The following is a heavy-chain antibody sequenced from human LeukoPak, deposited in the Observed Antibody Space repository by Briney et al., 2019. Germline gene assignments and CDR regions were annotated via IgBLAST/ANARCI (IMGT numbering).Heavy chain of an antibody. Sequence: SETLSLTCTVSGGSISSYYWSWIRQPPGKGLEWIGYIYHRGSTNYNPSLKSRVTISVDTSKNQFSLKLSSVPAADTAVYYCARVGSGYTLDYWGQGTLVTVSS. CDR1: GGSISSYY. V-gene: IGHV4-59*01. CDR2: IYHRGST. CDR3: ARVGSGYTLDY. D-gene: IGHD3-22*01. J-gene: IGHJ4*02.